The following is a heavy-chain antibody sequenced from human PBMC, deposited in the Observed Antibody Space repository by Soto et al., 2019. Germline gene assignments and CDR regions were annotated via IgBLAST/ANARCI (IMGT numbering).Heavy chain of an antibody. J-gene: IGHJ3*02. Sequence: SETLSLTCTVSGGSICSYYRSWIRQPPGKGLEWIGYISYSGSTNYNPSLKSGVTISVDTSKNQFSLKLSSVTAADTAVYYCARHLLLYYYDSSGYYLRDAFDIWGQGTMVTVSS. CDR3: ARHLLLYYYDSSGYYLRDAFDI. CDR1: GGSICSYY. V-gene: IGHV4-59*08. D-gene: IGHD3-22*01. CDR2: ISYSGST.